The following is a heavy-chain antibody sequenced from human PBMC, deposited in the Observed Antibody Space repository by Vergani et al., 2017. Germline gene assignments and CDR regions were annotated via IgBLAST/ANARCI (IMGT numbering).Heavy chain of an antibody. D-gene: IGHD3-16*02. CDR1: GFSLSTSGVG. CDR2: IYWDDDK. CDR3: AHSGNDYVWGSYRREGNYFDY. V-gene: IGHV2-5*02. Sequence: QITLKESGPTLVKPTQTLTLTCTFSGFSLSTSGVGVGWSRQPPGKALEWLALIYWDDDKRYSQSLKSRLTITKDTSKNQVVLTMTNMDHVDTATYYCAHSGNDYVWGSYRREGNYFDYWGQGTLVTVSS. J-gene: IGHJ4*02.